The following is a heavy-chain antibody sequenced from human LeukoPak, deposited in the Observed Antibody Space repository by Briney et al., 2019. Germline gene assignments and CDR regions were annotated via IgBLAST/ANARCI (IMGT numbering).Heavy chain of an antibody. CDR2: IYYSGRN. CDR1: GGSISSYY. Sequence: SETLSLTCTVSGGSISSYYWRWLPQPQGKGLEWIGNIYYSGRNNYNPSLKSRVTISVDTSKNQFSLKLSSVTAADTAVYYCARGGAGDGLDYWGQGTLVTVSS. D-gene: IGHD5-24*01. J-gene: IGHJ4*02. V-gene: IGHV4-59*01. CDR3: ARGGAGDGLDY.